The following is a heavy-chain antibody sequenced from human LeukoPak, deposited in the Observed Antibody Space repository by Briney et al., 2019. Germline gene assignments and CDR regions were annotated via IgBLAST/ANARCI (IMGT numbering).Heavy chain of an antibody. CDR1: GYTFTSYG. CDR2: ISAYNGNT. J-gene: IGHJ6*03. V-gene: IGHV1-18*01. CDR3: ARIPGIAAAGTGNYYYYMDV. D-gene: IGHD6-13*01. Sequence: ASVKVSCKASGYTFTSYGISWVRQAPGQGLEWMGWISAYNGNTNYAQKLQGRVTMTTDTSTSTAYMELRSLRSDDTAVYYCARIPGIAAAGTGNYYYYMDVWGKGTTVTVSS.